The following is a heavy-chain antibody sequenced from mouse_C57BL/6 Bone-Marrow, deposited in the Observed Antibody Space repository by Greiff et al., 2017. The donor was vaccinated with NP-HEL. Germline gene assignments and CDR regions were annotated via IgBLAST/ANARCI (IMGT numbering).Heavy chain of an antibody. Sequence: VQLQQPGAELVKPGASVKLSCKASGYTFTSYWMHWVKQRPGHGLEWIGMIHPNSGSTNYNEKFKSKATLTVDKSSSTAYLQLSILTSEDSAVYYCARYYDGYYLYFDYWGQGTTLTVSS. CDR2: IHPNSGST. CDR3: ARYYDGYYLYFDY. V-gene: IGHV1-64*01. J-gene: IGHJ2*01. CDR1: GYTFTSYW. D-gene: IGHD2-3*01.